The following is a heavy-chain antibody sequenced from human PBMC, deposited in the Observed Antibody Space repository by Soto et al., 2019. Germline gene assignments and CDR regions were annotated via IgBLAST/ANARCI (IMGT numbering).Heavy chain of an antibody. Sequence: HGESLKISCQGSGYSFANYWIAWVRQMPGKGLEWVGVIYPGDSDTRCSPSFRGQVTISADKSISHVYLQWSSLKASDTAMYYCARNRLRQYYYGMDVWGQGTTVTVSS. CDR3: ARNRLRQYYYGMDV. CDR1: GYSFANYW. V-gene: IGHV5-51*01. D-gene: IGHD3-10*01. J-gene: IGHJ6*02. CDR2: IYPGDSDT.